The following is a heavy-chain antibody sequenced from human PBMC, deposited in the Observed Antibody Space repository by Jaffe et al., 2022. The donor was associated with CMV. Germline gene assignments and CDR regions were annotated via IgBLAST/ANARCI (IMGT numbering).Heavy chain of an antibody. CDR1: GGSFSGYY. J-gene: IGHJ4*02. D-gene: IGHD6-19*01. Sequence: QVQLQQWGAGLLKPSETLSLTCAVYGGSFSGYYWSWIRQPPGKGLEWIGEINHSGSTNYNPSLKSRVTISVDTSKNQFSLKLSSVTAADTAVYYCARGAQWPVRFFDYWGQGTLVTVSS. CDR3: ARGAQWPVRFFDY. V-gene: IGHV4-34*01. CDR2: INHSGST.